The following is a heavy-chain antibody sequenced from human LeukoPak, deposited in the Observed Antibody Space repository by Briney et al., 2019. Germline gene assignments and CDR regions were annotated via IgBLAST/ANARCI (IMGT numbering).Heavy chain of an antibody. V-gene: IGHV3-23*01. CDR3: AKDGDWRPAAD. CDR1: GGSISSSN. Sequence: ETLSLTCAVSGGSISSSNWWSWVRQPPGKGLEWVSSITSAGGGSYYPDSVKGRFTISRDNSKNTLYLQMNSLRAEDTAIYYCAKDGDWRPAADWGQGTLVTVSS. J-gene: IGHJ4*02. D-gene: IGHD2-2*01. CDR2: ITSAGGGS.